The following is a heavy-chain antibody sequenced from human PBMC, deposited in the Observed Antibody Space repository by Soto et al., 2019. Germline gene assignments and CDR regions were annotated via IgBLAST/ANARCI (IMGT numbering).Heavy chain of an antibody. D-gene: IGHD2-2*01. J-gene: IGHJ5*02. V-gene: IGHV4-59*01. Sequence: SDTLSLTCTVSGGSISSYYWSWIRQPPGKGLEWIGYIYYSGSTNYNPSLKSRVTISVDTSKNQFSLKLSSVTAADTAVYYCARSTSTWLDPWGQGTLVTVSS. CDR3: ARSTSTWLDP. CDR2: IYYSGST. CDR1: GGSISSYY.